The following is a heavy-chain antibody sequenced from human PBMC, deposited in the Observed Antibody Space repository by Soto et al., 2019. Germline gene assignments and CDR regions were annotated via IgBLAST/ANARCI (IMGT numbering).Heavy chain of an antibody. Sequence: PSEPLSLTCAVYGGSFSGYYWSWIRQPPGKGLEWIGEINHSGSTNYNPSLKSRVTISVDTSKNQFSLKLSSVTAADTAVYYCAKGIEVGGSYFNWFDPWGQGTLVTVSS. CDR2: INHSGST. CDR1: GGSFSGYY. D-gene: IGHD1-26*01. V-gene: IGHV4-34*01. CDR3: AKGIEVGGSYFNWFDP. J-gene: IGHJ5*02.